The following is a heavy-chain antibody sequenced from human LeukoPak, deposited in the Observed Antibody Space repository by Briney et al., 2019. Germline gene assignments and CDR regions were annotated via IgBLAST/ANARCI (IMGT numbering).Heavy chain of an antibody. Sequence: PGGSLSLSCAASGFTVSSNYMSRVRQAPGKGLEWVSVIYSGGSTYYADSVKCRFTISRDNSKNTLYLQMNSLRAEDTAVYYCASRSYSSSSRDYWGQGTLDTVSS. CDR3: ASRSYSSSSRDY. CDR2: IYSGGST. J-gene: IGHJ4*02. V-gene: IGHV3-53*01. D-gene: IGHD6-6*01. CDR1: GFTVSSNY.